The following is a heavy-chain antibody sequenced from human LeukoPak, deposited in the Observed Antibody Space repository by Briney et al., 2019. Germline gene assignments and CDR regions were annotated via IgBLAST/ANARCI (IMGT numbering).Heavy chain of an antibody. CDR2: INAGNGNT. CDR1: GYTFTSYA. CDR3: ARAPIFGVVTTFDY. D-gene: IGHD3-3*02. V-gene: IGHV1-3*01. J-gene: IGHJ4*02. Sequence: ASVTVSCKASGYTFTSYAMHWVRQAPGQRLEWMGWINAGNGNTKYSQKFQGRVTITRDTSASTAYMELSSLRSEDTAVYYCARAPIFGVVTTFDYWAREPWSPSPQ.